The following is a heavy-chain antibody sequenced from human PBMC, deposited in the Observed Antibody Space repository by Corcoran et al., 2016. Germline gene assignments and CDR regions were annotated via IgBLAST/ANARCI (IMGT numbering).Heavy chain of an antibody. CDR3: AKDLAIAAAPDGGGY. D-gene: IGHD6-13*01. V-gene: IGHV3-30*18. CDR2: ISYDGSNK. CDR1: GFTFSSYG. J-gene: IGHJ4*02. Sequence: QVQLVESGGGVVQPGRSLRLSCAASGFTFSSYGMHWVRQAPGKRLEWVAVISYDGSNKYYADSVKGRFTISRDNSKNKLYLQMNSLRAEDTAVYYCAKDLAIAAAPDGGGYWGQGTLVTVSS.